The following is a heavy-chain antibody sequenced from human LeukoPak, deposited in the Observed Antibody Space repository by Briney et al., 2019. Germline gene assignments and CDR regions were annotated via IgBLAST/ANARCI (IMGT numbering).Heavy chain of an antibody. CDR3: AKNGDRGAYCSGGSCYPYYYYYMDV. CDR2: ISYDGNNK. CDR1: GFTFSSYD. J-gene: IGHJ6*03. V-gene: IGHV3-30*18. D-gene: IGHD2-15*01. Sequence: GGSLRLSCAASGFTFSSYDMHWVRQAPGKGLEWVALISYDGNNKYYADSVKGRFTVSRDNSKNTLFLQVNSLRAEDTAIYYCAKNGDRGAYCSGGSCYPYYYYYMDVWGKGTTVTISS.